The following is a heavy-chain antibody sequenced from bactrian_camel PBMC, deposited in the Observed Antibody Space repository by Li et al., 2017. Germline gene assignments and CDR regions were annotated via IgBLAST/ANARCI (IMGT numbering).Heavy chain of an antibody. CDR1: GYTFSANC. Sequence: HVQLVESGGGSVQAGGSLKLTCVASGYTFSANCVAWYRQVPGKEREGVAAIYTGRGTTTYADSVKGRFTISQDNAKNTLYLQMDCLKTEDTAVYYCVVDVDGGSYYGCIRYWGQGTQVTVS. J-gene: IGHJ4*01. CDR3: VVDVDGGSYYGCIRY. CDR2: IYTGRGTT. D-gene: IGHD2*01. V-gene: IGHV3S54*01.